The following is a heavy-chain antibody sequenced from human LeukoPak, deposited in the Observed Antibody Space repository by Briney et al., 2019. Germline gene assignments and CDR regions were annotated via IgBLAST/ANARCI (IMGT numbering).Heavy chain of an antibody. Sequence: PSETLSLTCAVYGGSFSGYYWSWIRQPPGKGLEWIGEINHSGSTNYNPSLKSRATISVDTSKNQFSLKLSSVTAADTAVYYCARERHGYSSRGSFDIWGQGTMVTVSS. V-gene: IGHV4-34*01. CDR1: GGSFSGYY. J-gene: IGHJ3*02. CDR3: ARERHGYSSRGSFDI. D-gene: IGHD5-24*01. CDR2: INHSGST.